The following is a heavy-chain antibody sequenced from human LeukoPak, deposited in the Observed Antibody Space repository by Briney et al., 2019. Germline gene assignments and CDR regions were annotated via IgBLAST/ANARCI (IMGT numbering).Heavy chain of an antibody. CDR2: INHSGST. J-gene: IGHJ6*03. Sequence: KSSETLSLTCAVYGGSFSGYYWSWIRQPPGKGLERIGEINHSGSTNYNPSLKSRVTISVDTSKNQFSLKLSSVTAADTAVYYCARGPYSGYDSHYMNVWGKGTTVTVSS. CDR1: GGSFSGYY. V-gene: IGHV4-34*01. CDR3: ARGPYSGYDSHYMNV. D-gene: IGHD5-12*01.